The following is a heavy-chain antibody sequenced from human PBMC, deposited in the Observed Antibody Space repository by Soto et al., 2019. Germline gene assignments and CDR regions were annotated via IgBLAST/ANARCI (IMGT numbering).Heavy chain of an antibody. CDR1: GDSINNRSYY. J-gene: IGHJ4*02. CDR3: ARQRTSVVTQAYFDS. CDR2: IYYSEST. V-gene: IGHV4-39*01. Sequence: ASETLSLTCTVTGDSINNRSYYWGWIRQPPGKGLEWIGSIYYSESTYNNPSLKSRVSMSVDTSKNQFSLKLRSVTAADTALYYCARQRTSVVTQAYFDSWGQGSLVTVSS. D-gene: IGHD2-21*02.